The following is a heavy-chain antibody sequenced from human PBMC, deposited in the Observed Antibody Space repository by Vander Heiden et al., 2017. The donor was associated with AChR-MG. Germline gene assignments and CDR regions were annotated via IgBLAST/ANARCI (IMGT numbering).Heavy chain of an antibody. J-gene: IGHJ4*02. CDR2: IWYDGINK. CDR1: GFSFSSYG. V-gene: IGHV3-33*01. Sequence: QVQLVESGGGVVQPGRSLRLSCAASGFSFSSYGMHWVRQAPGKGLEWVAVIWYDGINKYYADSVRGRFTISRDNSKNTLYLQMNSLRAEDTAVYYCARLEGTDYWGQGTLVTVSS. CDR3: ARLEGTDY. D-gene: IGHD1-1*01.